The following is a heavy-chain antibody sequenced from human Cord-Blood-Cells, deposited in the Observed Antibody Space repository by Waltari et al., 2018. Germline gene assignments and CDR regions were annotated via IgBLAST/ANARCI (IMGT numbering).Heavy chain of an antibody. J-gene: IGHJ4*02. CDR3: ASPRGPGDRFDY. D-gene: IGHD7-27*01. V-gene: IGHV4-38-2*01. Sequence: QVQLQESGPGLVQPPETLSLTCAASGYYISSGYYWGWIRQPPGKGLEWIGSIYHSGSTYYNPSLKSRVTISVDTSKNQFSLKLSSVTAADTAVYYCASPRGPGDRFDYWGQGTLVTVSS. CDR1: GYYISSGYY. CDR2: IYHSGST.